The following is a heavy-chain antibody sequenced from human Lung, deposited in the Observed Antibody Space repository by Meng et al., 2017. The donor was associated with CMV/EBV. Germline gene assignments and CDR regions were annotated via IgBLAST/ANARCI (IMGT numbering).Heavy chain of an antibody. CDR1: GGSFSGYY. J-gene: IGHJ4*02. Sequence: SXTXSLXCAVYGGSFSGYYWSWIRQPPGEGLEWIGEINHSGDTNYNPSLKSRVTISVDTSKNQFSLKLSSVTAADTAVYYCARGAYYFDTSGLFDYWGRGXLVIVSS. CDR2: INHSGDT. D-gene: IGHD3-22*01. CDR3: ARGAYYFDTSGLFDY. V-gene: IGHV4-34*01.